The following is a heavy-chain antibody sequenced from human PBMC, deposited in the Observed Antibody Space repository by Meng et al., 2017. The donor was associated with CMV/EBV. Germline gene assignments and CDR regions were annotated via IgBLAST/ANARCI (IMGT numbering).Heavy chain of an antibody. V-gene: IGHV1-8*03. D-gene: IGHD1-14*01. Sequence: SVRVSCKASGYAFINYDINWMRQAAGQGLEWMGWMNPSSGDTGYAPNFQDRVSISRDTSTGTAFMDLSSLRSDDTAVYYCARGRIFDHWGQGTLVTVSS. CDR2: MNPSSGDT. CDR3: ARGRIFDH. J-gene: IGHJ4*02. CDR1: GYAFINYD.